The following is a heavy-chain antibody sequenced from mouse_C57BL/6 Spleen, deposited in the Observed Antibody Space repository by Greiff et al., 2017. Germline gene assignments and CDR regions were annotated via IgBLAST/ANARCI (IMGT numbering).Heavy chain of an antibody. D-gene: IGHD2-5*01. CDR3: ARRSNYEDY. CDR2: ISGGGGNT. V-gene: IGHV5-9*01. Sequence: EVKLMESGGGLVKPGGSLKLSCAASGFTFSSYSMSWVRQTPEKRLEWVATISGGGGNTYYPDSVKGRFTISRDNAKNTLYLQMSSLRSEDTALYYCARRSNYEDYWGQGTTLTVAT. CDR1: GFTFSSYS. J-gene: IGHJ2*01.